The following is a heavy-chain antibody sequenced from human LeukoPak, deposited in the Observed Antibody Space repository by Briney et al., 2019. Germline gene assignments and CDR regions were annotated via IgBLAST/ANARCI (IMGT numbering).Heavy chain of an antibody. D-gene: IGHD5/OR15-5a*01. CDR3: ARVSVGFDAFDI. Sequence: GGSLRLSCAASGFTLSSYSMNLVRDSPGKGLGWLSSISLSSSYIYYADSVKDRFAISRDIANNSLFLQMNSHVAGDPAMRSSARVSVGFDAFDIWGQGTMVTVSS. CDR2: ISLSSSYI. CDR1: GFTLSSYS. J-gene: IGHJ3*02. V-gene: IGHV3-21*04.